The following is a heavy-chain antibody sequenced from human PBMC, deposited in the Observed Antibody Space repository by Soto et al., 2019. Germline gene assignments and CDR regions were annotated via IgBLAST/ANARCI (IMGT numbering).Heavy chain of an antibody. D-gene: IGHD1-1*01. Sequence: AGGSLRLSCAASGFTISSYAMSWVRQAPGKGLEWVSAISDRGDTTHYADSVKGRFTISRDTSKNTLYLQMNTLRAEDTAVYYCAKDKPGTTSFDYWGQGTLVTVSS. CDR1: GFTISSYA. J-gene: IGHJ4*02. CDR3: AKDKPGTTSFDY. V-gene: IGHV3-23*01. CDR2: ISDRGDTT.